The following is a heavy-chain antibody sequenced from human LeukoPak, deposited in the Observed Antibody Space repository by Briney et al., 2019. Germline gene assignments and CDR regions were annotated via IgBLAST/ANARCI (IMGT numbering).Heavy chain of an antibody. D-gene: IGHD2-21*02. CDR1: GYSFTSYW. J-gene: IGHJ4*02. V-gene: IGHV5-51*01. Sequence: GESLKISCKGSGYSFTSYWIGWVRQMPGKGLGWMGIIYPGDSDTRYRPSFQGQVTISADKSISTAYLQWSSLKASDTAMYYCARQVVTATYTLFDYWGQGTLVTVSS. CDR2: IYPGDSDT. CDR3: ARQVVTATYTLFDY.